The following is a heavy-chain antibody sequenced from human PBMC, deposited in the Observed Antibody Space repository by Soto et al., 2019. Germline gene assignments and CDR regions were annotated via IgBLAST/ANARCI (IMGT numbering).Heavy chain of an antibody. D-gene: IGHD2-15*01. Sequence: SEEVSLRASGYTFTSYYMHWVRQAPGQGLEWMGIINPSGGSTSYAQKFQGRVTMTRDTSTSTVYMELSSLRSEDTAVYYCARSLYYYFDYWGQGTLVTVSS. CDR3: ARSLYYYFDY. CDR1: GYTFTSYY. CDR2: INPSGGST. V-gene: IGHV1-46*01. J-gene: IGHJ4*02.